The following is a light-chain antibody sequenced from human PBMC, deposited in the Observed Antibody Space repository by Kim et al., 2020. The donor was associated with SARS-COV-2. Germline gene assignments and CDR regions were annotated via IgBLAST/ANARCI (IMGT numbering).Light chain of an antibody. CDR2: EVS. J-gene: IGLJ2*01. CDR3: SSYAGSNTLV. V-gene: IGLV2-8*01. Sequence: GQSVTIACTGTSSDVGGYNYVSWYQQHPGKAPKLMIYEVSERPSGVPDRFSGSKAGNTASLTVSGLQAEDEADYYCSSYAGSNTLVFGGGTQLTVL. CDR1: SSDVGGYNY.